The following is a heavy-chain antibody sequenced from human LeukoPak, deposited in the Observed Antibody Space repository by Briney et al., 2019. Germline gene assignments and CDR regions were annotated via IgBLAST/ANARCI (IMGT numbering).Heavy chain of an antibody. J-gene: IGHJ4*02. Sequence: GGSLRLSRAAPGFTFSTYAMHWVRQAPGKGLEWVAVISYDGSNKYYADSVKGRFTISRDNSKNTLYLQMNSLRSEETAVYYCSRVPPPTDCSNGLCYPFDYWGQGTLVTVSS. CDR2: ISYDGSNK. D-gene: IGHD2-8*01. V-gene: IGHV3-30-3*01. CDR3: SRVPPPTDCSNGLCYPFDY. CDR1: GFTFSTYA.